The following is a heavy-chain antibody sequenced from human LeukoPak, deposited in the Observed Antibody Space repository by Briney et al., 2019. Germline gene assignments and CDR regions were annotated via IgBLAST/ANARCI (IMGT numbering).Heavy chain of an antibody. J-gene: IGHJ4*02. CDR1: GDSVSTNSVA. Sequence: SQTLSLTCAISGDSVSTNSVAWSCLRQSPSRGLEWLGKTYYRANWYTEYAVCVKSRITINHDTSKNQFSLQLNYVTAEDTAVCYCARGSYKSIWFWGQGTLVTVSS. V-gene: IGHV6-1*01. D-gene: IGHD2-21*01. CDR3: ARGSYKSIWF. CDR2: TYYRANWYT.